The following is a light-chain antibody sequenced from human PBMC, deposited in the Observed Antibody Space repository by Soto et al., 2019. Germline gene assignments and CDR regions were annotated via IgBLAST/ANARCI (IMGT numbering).Light chain of an antibody. CDR2: GNS. Sequence: QSVLTQPPSVSGAPGQRVNISCTGSSSNIGAGYGVHWYQHLPGTAPKLLIYGNSNRPSGVPDRFSGSKSGTSASLAITGLRAEDEADYYCQSYDSSLSTFYVFGTGTKLTVL. CDR1: SSNIGAGYG. CDR3: QSYDSSLSTFYV. J-gene: IGLJ1*01. V-gene: IGLV1-40*01.